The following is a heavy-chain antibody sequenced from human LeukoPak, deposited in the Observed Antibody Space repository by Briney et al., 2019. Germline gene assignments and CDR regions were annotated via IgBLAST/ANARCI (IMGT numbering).Heavy chain of an antibody. Sequence: PGGSLRLSCAASGFTFSSYGMSWVRQAPGKGLEWVSAISGSGGSTYYADSVKGRFTISRDNSKNTLYLQMNSLRAEDTAVYYCAKERGGYQLLPDAFDIWGQGTMVTVSS. J-gene: IGHJ3*02. CDR1: GFTFSSYG. CDR2: ISGSGGST. CDR3: AKERGGYQLLPDAFDI. V-gene: IGHV3-23*01. D-gene: IGHD2-2*01.